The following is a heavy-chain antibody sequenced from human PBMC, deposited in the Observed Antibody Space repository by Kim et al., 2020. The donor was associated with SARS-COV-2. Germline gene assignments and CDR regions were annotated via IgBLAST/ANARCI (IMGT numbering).Heavy chain of an antibody. CDR2: IYDSGTT. CDR1: GSSLSTYY. V-gene: IGHV4-59*01. Sequence: SETLSLTCRVSGSSLSTYYWSWIRQPPGKGLEWLGYIYDSGTTNYNPSLKSRVTISVDTSKNQFSLKLSSVTAADTAVYYCASGDYYFDYWGQGTLVTVSS. D-gene: IGHD3-10*01. CDR3: ASGDYYFDY. J-gene: IGHJ4*02.